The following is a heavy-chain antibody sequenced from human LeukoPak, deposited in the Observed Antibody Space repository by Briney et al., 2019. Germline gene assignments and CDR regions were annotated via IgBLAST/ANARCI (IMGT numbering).Heavy chain of an antibody. CDR3: ARDEIPSGT. V-gene: IGHV3-23*01. CDR2: ISGSGRNT. CDR1: GFIFNNYA. Sequence: GGSLRLSCAASGFIFNNYALSWVRQTPGKGLEWVSAISGSGRNTYYADSVKGRFTISRDNSRSTVDLQMNSLRVEDTGIYYCARDEIPSGTWGQGTMVIVSS. J-gene: IGHJ3*01. D-gene: IGHD6-25*01.